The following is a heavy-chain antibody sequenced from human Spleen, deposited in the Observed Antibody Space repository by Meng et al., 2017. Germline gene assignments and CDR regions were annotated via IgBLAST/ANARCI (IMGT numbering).Heavy chain of an antibody. Sequence: GGSLRLSCAASGFTFGDYTMSWVRQAPGKGLEWVSAISGSGDSTYYADSVKGRFTISRDNSKNTLYLQRNSLRAEDTAVYYCAKVRGYSYGSLDYWGQGTLVTVSS. J-gene: IGHJ4*02. CDR2: ISGSGDST. D-gene: IGHD5-18*01. CDR1: GFTFGDYT. V-gene: IGHV3-23*01. CDR3: AKVRGYSYGSLDY.